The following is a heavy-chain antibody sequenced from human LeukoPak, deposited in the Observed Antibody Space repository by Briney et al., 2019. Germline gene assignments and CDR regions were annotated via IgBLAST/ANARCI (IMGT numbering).Heavy chain of an antibody. D-gene: IGHD4-11*01. CDR3: ATTAIQDSKYEFDY. V-gene: IGHV3-7*01. J-gene: IGHJ4*02. CDR2: INKDGSEK. Sequence: GGSLRLSCAASGFTFSSYWMTWVRQAPGKGLEWVANINKDGSEKYYVDSVKGRFTISRDNAKNSLYLQMNSLRAEDTAVYYCATTAIQDSKYEFDYWGQGTLVTVSS. CDR1: GFTFSSYW.